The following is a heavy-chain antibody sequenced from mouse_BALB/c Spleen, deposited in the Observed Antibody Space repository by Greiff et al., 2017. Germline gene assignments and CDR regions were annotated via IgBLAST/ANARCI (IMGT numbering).Heavy chain of an antibody. D-gene: IGHD2-4*01. V-gene: IGHV5-12-2*01. Sequence: EVHLVESGGGLVQPGGSLKLSCAASGFTFSSYTMSWVRQTPEKRLEWVAYISNGGGSTYYPDTVKGRFTISRDNAKNTLYLQMSSLKSEDTAMYYCARHPISTMITTGAMDYWGQGTSVTVSS. CDR1: GFTFSSYT. CDR2: ISNGGGST. J-gene: IGHJ4*01. CDR3: ARHPISTMITTGAMDY.